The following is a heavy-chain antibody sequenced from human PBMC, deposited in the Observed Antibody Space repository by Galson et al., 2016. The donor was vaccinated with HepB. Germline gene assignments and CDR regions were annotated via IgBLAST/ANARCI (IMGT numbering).Heavy chain of an antibody. CDR1: GYTFTNYD. Sequence: SVKVSCKASGYTFTNYDINWVRQATGQGLEWMGWMNPNSGNADFAQSFQGRVTTTRNIAINTAYMELHSLTSADTAVYFCARGTRYFDWSFHYYCGLDVWGQGTTVTVAS. CDR2: MNPNSGNA. D-gene: IGHD3-9*01. V-gene: IGHV1-8*01. CDR3: ARGTRYFDWSFHYYCGLDV. J-gene: IGHJ6*02.